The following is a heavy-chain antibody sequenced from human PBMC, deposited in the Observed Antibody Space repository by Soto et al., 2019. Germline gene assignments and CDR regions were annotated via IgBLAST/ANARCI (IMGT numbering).Heavy chain of an antibody. CDR3: AKDLIAATDY. D-gene: IGHD6-25*01. V-gene: IGHV3-23*01. CDR2: ISGGGGTT. Sequence: EVQLLESGGGLVQPGGSLRLSCAASGFTFSYYAMSWVRQTPGTGLEWVSGISGGGGTTYYAASVKGRFTISRDNSKNTLYLQMNSLRAEDTAVYYCAKDLIAATDYWGQGTLVTVSS. CDR1: GFTFSYYA. J-gene: IGHJ4*02.